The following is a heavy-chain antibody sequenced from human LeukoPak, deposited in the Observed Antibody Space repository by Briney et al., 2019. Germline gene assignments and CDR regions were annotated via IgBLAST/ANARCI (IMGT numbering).Heavy chain of an antibody. V-gene: IGHV4-31*03. J-gene: IGHJ6*02. CDR3: ARGGSIYYYYGMDV. CDR1: GGSISSGGYY. Sequence: PSETLSLTCTVSGGSISSGGYYWSWIRQHPGKGLEWIGYIYYSGSTYYNPSLKSRVTISVDTSKNQSSLKLSSVTAADTAVYYCARGGSIYYYYGMDVWGQGTTVTVSS. CDR2: IYYSGST. D-gene: IGHD2/OR15-2a*01.